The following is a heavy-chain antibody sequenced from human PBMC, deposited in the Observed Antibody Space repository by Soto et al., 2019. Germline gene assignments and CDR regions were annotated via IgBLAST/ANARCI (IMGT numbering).Heavy chain of an antibody. CDR1: GFTFSDYA. V-gene: IGHV3-30*18. J-gene: IGHJ4*02. Sequence: VQLVESGGGVVQPGRSLRLSCAASGFTFSDYAMHWVRQAPGKGLEWVAVVSHDGTNTHYADSVKGRFTISSDSSKNTVSLQMTSLRAEDTAVYYCAKGGRQWLVTSDFNYWGQGALVTVSS. CDR3: AKGGRQWLVTSDFNY. CDR2: VSHDGTNT. D-gene: IGHD6-19*01.